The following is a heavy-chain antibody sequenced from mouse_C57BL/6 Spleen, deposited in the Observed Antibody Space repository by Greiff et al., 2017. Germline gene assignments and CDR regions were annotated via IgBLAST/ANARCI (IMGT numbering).Heavy chain of an antibody. V-gene: IGHV1-72*01. D-gene: IGHD2-10*01. CDR1: GYTFTSYW. Sequence: VQLQQPGAELVKPGASVKLSCKASGYTFTSYWMHWVKQRPGRVLEWIGRIDPNSGGTKYNEKFKSKATLTVDKPSSTAYMQLSSLTSEDSAVYYCARPYYGNYGYFDVWGTGTTVTVSS. CDR3: ARPYYGNYGYFDV. CDR2: IDPNSGGT. J-gene: IGHJ1*03.